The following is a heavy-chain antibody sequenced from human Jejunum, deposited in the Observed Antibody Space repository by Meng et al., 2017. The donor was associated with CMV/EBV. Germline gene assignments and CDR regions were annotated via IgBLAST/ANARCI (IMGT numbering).Heavy chain of an antibody. CDR2: IYGSGPEI. CDR3: AKWLAEQSVFHY. D-gene: IGHD1/OR15-1a*01. J-gene: IGHJ4*02. CDR1: GFTFHAYP. Sequence: SCAASGFTFHAYPMTWVRQAPGTGLEWVSHIYGSGPEIHYADSVKGRFTISRDNSRNTLYLEMNSLRTEDTAVYFCAKWLAEQSVFHYWGQGTLVTVSS. V-gene: IGHV3-23*01.